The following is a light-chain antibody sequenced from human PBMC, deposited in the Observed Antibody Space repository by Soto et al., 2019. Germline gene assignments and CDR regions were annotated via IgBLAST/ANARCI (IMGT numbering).Light chain of an antibody. V-gene: IGKV3-20*01. Sequence: EIVLTQSPGTLSLSPGERDTLSCRASQSVSSSYLAWYQQKPGQAPRLIIYGASIRATGIPDRFSGSGSGTDFTLTISRLEPEDFAVYYCQQYGNSPQTFGQGTKVDIK. CDR1: QSVSSSY. CDR3: QQYGNSPQT. CDR2: GAS. J-gene: IGKJ1*01.